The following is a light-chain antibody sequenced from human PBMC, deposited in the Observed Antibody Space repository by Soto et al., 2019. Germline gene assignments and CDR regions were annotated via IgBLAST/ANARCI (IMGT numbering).Light chain of an antibody. CDR3: QKLNN. J-gene: IGKJ5*01. CDR2: DTS. CDR1: QFLSSY. V-gene: IGKV3-11*01. Sequence: EIVLTQSPATLSLAPEERATLSCRASQFLSSYLAWYQQKPGQPPRLLIYDTSNRATGIPARFSGSRSGTDLTLTISSLEPEDFGVYLCQKLNNFGQGTRLEIK.